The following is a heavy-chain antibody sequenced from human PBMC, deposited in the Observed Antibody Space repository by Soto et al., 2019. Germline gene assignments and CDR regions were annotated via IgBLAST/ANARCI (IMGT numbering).Heavy chain of an antibody. J-gene: IGHJ3*02. CDR3: ARDGYSGSYLGVFDI. CDR1: GFTFTTYW. D-gene: IGHD1-26*01. Sequence: EVQLVESGGGLVQPGESLRLSCAASGFTFTTYWMHWVRQAPGKGLVWVSRINSDGSSTSYADSVKGRFTISRDNAKNTLYLQMNSLRGEDTAVYYCARDGYSGSYLGVFDIWGQGTMVTVSS. V-gene: IGHV3-74*01. CDR2: INSDGSST.